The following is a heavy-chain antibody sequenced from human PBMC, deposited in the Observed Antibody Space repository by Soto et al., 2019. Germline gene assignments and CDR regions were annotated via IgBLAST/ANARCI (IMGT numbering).Heavy chain of an antibody. CDR2: ITGSGGRT. V-gene: IGHV3-23*01. CDR3: AKDPYGYYGVIDY. Sequence: SWIWQSPGKGLEWVSVITGSGGRTYYANSVRGRSTISRDTSKNTLFLQMNSLRAEDTAVYYCAKDPYGYYGVIDYWGQGTMVTVSS. J-gene: IGHJ4*02. D-gene: IGHD4-17*01.